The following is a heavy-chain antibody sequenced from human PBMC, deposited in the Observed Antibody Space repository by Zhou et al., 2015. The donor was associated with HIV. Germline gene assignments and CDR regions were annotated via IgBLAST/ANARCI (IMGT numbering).Heavy chain of an antibody. V-gene: IGHV1-69*12. CDR2: IIPIFGTA. CDR1: GGTFSSYA. Sequence: QVQLVQSGAEVKKPGSSVKVSCKASGGTFSSYAISWVRQAPGQGLEWMGGIIPIFGTANYAQKFQGRVTITADESTSTAYMELSSLRSEDTAVYYCARDEKKVRGVMYGMDVWGQGDHGHRSP. J-gene: IGHJ6*02. CDR3: ARDEKKVRGVMYGMDV. D-gene: IGHD3-10*01.